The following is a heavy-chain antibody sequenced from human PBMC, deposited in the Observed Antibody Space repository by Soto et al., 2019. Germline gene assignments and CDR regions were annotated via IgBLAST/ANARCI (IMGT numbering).Heavy chain of an antibody. CDR2: IYHSGST. J-gene: IGHJ5*02. CDR3: ARDLGTYCSSSSCYPRHWFDP. D-gene: IGHD2-2*01. V-gene: IGHV4-38-2*02. Sequence: PSETLSLTCAVAGYSISSGYYWGWIRQPPGKGLEWIGSIYHSGSTYYSPSLKSRGTISVDTSKNQFSLKLSTVSAADPAVYYCARDLGTYCSSSSCYPRHWFDPLGQGTLVTSP. CDR1: GYSISSGYY.